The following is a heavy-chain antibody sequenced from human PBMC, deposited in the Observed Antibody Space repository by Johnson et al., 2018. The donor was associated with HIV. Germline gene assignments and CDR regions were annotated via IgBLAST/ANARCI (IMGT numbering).Heavy chain of an antibody. V-gene: IGHV3-20*04. Sequence: VQLVESGGGVVRPGGSLRLSCAASEFTFDDYRMSWVRQAPGKGLEWVSGINWNGGSTGYADSVKGRFTISRDNAKNSLYLQMNSLRAEDTALYYCARGTLTGTTGGFDIWGQGTMVTVSA. J-gene: IGHJ3*02. CDR2: INWNGGST. D-gene: IGHD1-20*01. CDR3: ARGTLTGTTGGFDI. CDR1: EFTFDDYR.